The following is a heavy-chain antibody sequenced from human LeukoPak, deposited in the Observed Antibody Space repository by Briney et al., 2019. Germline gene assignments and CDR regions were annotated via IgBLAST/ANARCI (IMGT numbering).Heavy chain of an antibody. D-gene: IGHD1-26*01. CDR3: ARDPYSGSDYYCYYMDV. CDR1: GFTFSNYA. V-gene: IGHV3-30-3*01. J-gene: IGHJ6*03. CDR2: ISNDGSNK. Sequence: GGALRLSCAASGFTFSNYAIYWVRQAPGEGLEGVAVISNDGSNKYYADSVKGGFTISRDNSKNTLYLQMNSLRAEDTAVYYCARDPYSGSDYYCYYMDVWGKGTTVTVSS.